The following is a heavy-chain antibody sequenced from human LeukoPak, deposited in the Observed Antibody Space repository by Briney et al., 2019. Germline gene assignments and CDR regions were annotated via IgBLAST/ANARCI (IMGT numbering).Heavy chain of an antibody. Sequence: SQTLSLTCAVSGGSISSGGYSWSWIRQPPGKGLEWIGYIYHSGSTYYNPSLKSRVTISVDRSKNQFSLKLSSVTAADTAVYYCARRFGDGSFDYWGQGTLVTVSS. CDR3: ARRFGDGSFDY. J-gene: IGHJ4*02. D-gene: IGHD3-16*01. CDR1: GGSISSGGYS. CDR2: IYHSGST. V-gene: IGHV4-30-2*01.